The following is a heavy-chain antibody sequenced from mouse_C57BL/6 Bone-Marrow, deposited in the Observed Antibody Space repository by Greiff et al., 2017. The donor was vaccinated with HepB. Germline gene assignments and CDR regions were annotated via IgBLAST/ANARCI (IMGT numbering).Heavy chain of an antibody. D-gene: IGHD2-3*01. CDR3: ASSDGYYVWFAY. Sequence: VQLQQSGPGLVKPSQSLSLTCSVTGYSITSGYYWNWIRQFPGNKLEWMGYISYDGSNNYNPSLKNRIPITRDTSKNQFFLKLNSVTTEDTATYYCASSDGYYVWFAYWGQGTLVTVSA. CDR1: GYSITSGYY. V-gene: IGHV3-6*01. J-gene: IGHJ3*01. CDR2: ISYDGSN.